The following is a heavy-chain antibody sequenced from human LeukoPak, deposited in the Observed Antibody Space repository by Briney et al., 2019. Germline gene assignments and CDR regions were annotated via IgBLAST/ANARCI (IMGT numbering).Heavy chain of an antibody. CDR3: ARDPATMVRGVIIPLTFDY. J-gene: IGHJ4*02. CDR1: GGSIRSSYYY. D-gene: IGHD3-10*01. CDR2: IYDSGST. V-gene: IGHV4-39*02. Sequence: KPSETLSLTCTVSGGSIRSSYYYWGWIRQPPGKGLEGIGSIYDSGSTYYNPSLKSRFTISVDTSKNQFSLKLNSVTAADTAVYYCARDPATMVRGVIIPLTFDYWGQGVLVTVSS.